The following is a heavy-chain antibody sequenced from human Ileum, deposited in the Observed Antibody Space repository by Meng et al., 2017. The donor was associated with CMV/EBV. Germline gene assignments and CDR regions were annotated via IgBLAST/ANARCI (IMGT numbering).Heavy chain of an antibody. Sequence: ASVKVSCKASGYTFTSYGISWVRQAPGQGLEWMGWISAYNGNTNYAQKLQGRVTMTTDTSTSTAYMELRSLRSDDTAVYYCARAPRTISYNYYGMDVWGQGTTVTVSS. CDR1: GYTFTSYG. V-gene: IGHV1-18*01. D-gene: IGHD5-24*01. CDR2: ISAYNGNT. J-gene: IGHJ6*02. CDR3: ARAPRTISYNYYGMDV.